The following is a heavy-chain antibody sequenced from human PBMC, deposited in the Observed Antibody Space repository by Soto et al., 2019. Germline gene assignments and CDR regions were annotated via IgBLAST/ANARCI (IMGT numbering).Heavy chain of an antibody. J-gene: IGHJ6*02. CDR1: GGSISSGGCY. CDR2: IYYSGST. Sequence: QVQLQESGPGLVKPSQTLSLTCTVSGGSISSGGCYWSWISQHPGKGLEWIGYIYYSGSTYYNPSLKSRVTISVDTSKNQFSLKLSSVTAADTAVYYCARVCGGDCHYGMDVWGQGTPVTVSS. CDR3: ARVCGGDCHYGMDV. D-gene: IGHD2-21*02. V-gene: IGHV4-31*03.